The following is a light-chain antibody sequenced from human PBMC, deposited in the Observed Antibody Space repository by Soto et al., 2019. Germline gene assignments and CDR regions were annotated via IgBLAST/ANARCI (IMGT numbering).Light chain of an antibody. CDR3: QQYGSSLT. J-gene: IGKJ1*01. CDR1: QRVSSSY. Sequence: EIVLTQSPGTLSLSPGERATLSCRASQRVSSSYLAWYQQKPGQAPRLLIDGASSRATGIPDRFRGSGSGTDFTLTISRVEPEYSEVYYRQQYGSSLTFGQGTKVEIK. CDR2: GAS. V-gene: IGKV3-20*01.